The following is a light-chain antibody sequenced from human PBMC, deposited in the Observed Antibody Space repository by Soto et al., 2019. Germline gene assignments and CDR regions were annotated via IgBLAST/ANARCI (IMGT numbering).Light chain of an antibody. CDR2: FGS. Sequence: DIVMTQSPLSLSVTPGEPASFSCRSSQSLLHSNGFKYLNWYLQKAGQSPQLLIYFGSTRASGVPDRFSGSGSGTDFTLKISRVEAEDVGVYYCMQALQSPYIFGQGTKLEIK. CDR1: QSLLHSNGFKY. J-gene: IGKJ2*01. V-gene: IGKV2-28*01. CDR3: MQALQSPYI.